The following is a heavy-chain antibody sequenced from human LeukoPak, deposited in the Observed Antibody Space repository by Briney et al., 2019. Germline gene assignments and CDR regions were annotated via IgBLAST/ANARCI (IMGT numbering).Heavy chain of an antibody. V-gene: IGHV3-23*01. CDR3: AREERAMYYFDY. D-gene: IGHD1-1*01. Sequence: GGSLRLSCAASGFTFSIYAMSWVRQAPGKGLEWVSAISGSGGTAYYADSVKGRFTISRDNSKNTLYLQMNSLRAEDTAVYYCAREERAMYYFDYWGQGTLVTVSS. CDR1: GFTFSIYA. CDR2: ISGSGGTA. J-gene: IGHJ4*02.